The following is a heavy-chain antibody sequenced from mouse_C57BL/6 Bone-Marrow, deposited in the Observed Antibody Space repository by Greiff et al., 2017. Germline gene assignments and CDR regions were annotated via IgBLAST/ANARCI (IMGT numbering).Heavy chain of an antibody. Sequence: DVMLVESGGGLVKPGGSLKLSCAASGFTFSDYGMHWVRQAPEKGLEWVAYISSGSSTIYYADTVKGRFTISRDNAKTTLFLQMTSLRSEDTAMYYCARTRLRGPFDYWGQGTTLTVSS. D-gene: IGHD2-2*01. CDR2: ISSGSSTI. V-gene: IGHV5-17*01. J-gene: IGHJ2*01. CDR1: GFTFSDYG. CDR3: ARTRLRGPFDY.